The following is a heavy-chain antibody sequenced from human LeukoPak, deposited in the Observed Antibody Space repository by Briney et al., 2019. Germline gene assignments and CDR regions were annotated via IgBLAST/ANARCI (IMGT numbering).Heavy chain of an antibody. Sequence: GGSLRLSCAASGFTFSSDAMTWVRQAPGEGLEWVSTITGSDDTTYYADSVKGRFTISRDYSKNTVHLQLNNLRAEDTAMYYCAKGPQLYSGYHPDYWGQGTLVTVSS. V-gene: IGHV3-23*01. CDR1: GFTFSSDA. CDR2: ITGSDDTT. CDR3: AKGPQLYSGYHPDY. J-gene: IGHJ4*02. D-gene: IGHD5-12*01.